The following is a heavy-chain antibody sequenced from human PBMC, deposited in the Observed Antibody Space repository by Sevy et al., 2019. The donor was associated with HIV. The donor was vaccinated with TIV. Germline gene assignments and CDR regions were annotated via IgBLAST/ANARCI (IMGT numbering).Heavy chain of an antibody. CDR3: ARVGYYDSSGSYYFDY. CDR1: GFTFGSYA. Sequence: GGSLRLSCAASGFTFGSYAMSWVRQAPGKGLEWVSYISSSGSTIYYADSVKGRFTISRDNAKRSLYLQMNSLRAEDTAVYYCARVGYYDSSGSYYFDYWGQGTLVTVSS. CDR2: ISSSGSTI. D-gene: IGHD3-22*01. J-gene: IGHJ4*02. V-gene: IGHV3-48*03.